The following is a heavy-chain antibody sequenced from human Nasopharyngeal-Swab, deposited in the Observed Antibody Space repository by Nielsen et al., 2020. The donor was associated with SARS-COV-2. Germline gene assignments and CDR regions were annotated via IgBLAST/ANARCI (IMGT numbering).Heavy chain of an antibody. Sequence: GGSLRLSCATSGFTFSPYTMTWVRQPPGKGLQWISYITSGNSVQYADSVRGRFTISRDNAKNSLYLQMNSLTAEDTAVYYCARERGGGYGDYWGKGTLVTVSS. CDR2: ITSGNSV. J-gene: IGHJ4*02. V-gene: IGHV3-48*04. CDR3: ARERGGGYGDY. CDR1: GFTFSPYT. D-gene: IGHD5-12*01.